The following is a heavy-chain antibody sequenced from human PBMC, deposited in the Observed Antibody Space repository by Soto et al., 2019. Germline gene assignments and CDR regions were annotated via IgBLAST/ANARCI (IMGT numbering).Heavy chain of an antibody. V-gene: IGHV1-69*01. D-gene: IGHD2-2*01. CDR1: GGTFSSYA. CDR3: ARTSSDIVVVPAAKHYNWFDP. Sequence: QVQLVQSGAEVKKPGSSVKVSCKASGGTFSSYAISWVRQAPGQGLVWMGGIIPIFGTANYAQKFQGRVTITADESTSTAYMELSSLRSEDTAVYYCARTSSDIVVVPAAKHYNWFDPWGQGTLVTVSS. CDR2: IIPIFGTA. J-gene: IGHJ5*02.